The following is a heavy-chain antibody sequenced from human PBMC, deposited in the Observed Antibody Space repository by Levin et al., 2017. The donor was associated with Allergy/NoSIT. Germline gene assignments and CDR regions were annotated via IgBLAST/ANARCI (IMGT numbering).Heavy chain of an antibody. CDR1: GYTFTGYY. J-gene: IGHJ4*02. CDR2: INPNSGGT. Sequence: LGASVKVSCKASGYTFTGYYMHWVRQAPGQGLEWMGWINPNSGGTNYAQKFQGRVTMTRDTSISTAYMELSRLRSDDTAVYYCARPMVKLERRVALGYWGQGTLVTVSS. CDR3: ARPMVKLERRVALGY. D-gene: IGHD1-1*01. V-gene: IGHV1-2*03.